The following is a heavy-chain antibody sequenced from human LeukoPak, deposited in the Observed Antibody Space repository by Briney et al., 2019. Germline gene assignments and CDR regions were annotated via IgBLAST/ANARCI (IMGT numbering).Heavy chain of an antibody. CDR3: AKAGDCSSTSCSYYFDY. V-gene: IGHV3-30*18. CDR1: GFTFSSYA. Sequence: PGGSLRLSCAASGFTFSSYAMSWVRQAPGKGLEWVAVISYDGSNKYYADSVKGRFTISRDNSKNTLYLQMNSLRAEDTAVYYCAKAGDCSSTSCSYYFDYWGQGTLVTVSS. J-gene: IGHJ4*02. D-gene: IGHD2-2*01. CDR2: ISYDGSNK.